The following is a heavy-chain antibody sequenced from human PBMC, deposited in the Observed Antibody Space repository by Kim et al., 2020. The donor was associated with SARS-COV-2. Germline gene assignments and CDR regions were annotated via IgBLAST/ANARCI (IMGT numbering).Heavy chain of an antibody. CDR1: GGSISSSSYY. CDR2: IYYSGST. J-gene: IGHJ4*02. Sequence: SETLSLTCTVSGGSISSSSYYWGWIRQPPGKGLEWIGSIYYSGSTYYNPSLKSRVTISVDTSKNQFSLKLSSVTAADTAVYYCARHQPLESSSPSPYYFDYWGQGTLVTVSS. V-gene: IGHV4-39*01. CDR3: ARHQPLESSSPSPYYFDY. D-gene: IGHD6-13*01.